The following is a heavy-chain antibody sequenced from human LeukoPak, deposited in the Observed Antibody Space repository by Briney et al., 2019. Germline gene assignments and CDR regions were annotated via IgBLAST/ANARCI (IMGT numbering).Heavy chain of an antibody. CDR2: LYYTGTI. V-gene: IGHV4-39*01. CDR1: GGSIITSSSY. CDR3: VRRGPLNWFDR. Sequence: SETLSLTCTVSGGSIITSSSYWGWVRQPPGEGLEYIATLYYTGTIDYNPPLRSRLTISIDTSKNQFSLNLSSVTAADTAVYYCVRRGPLNWFDRWGQGTLVTVSS. J-gene: IGHJ5*02.